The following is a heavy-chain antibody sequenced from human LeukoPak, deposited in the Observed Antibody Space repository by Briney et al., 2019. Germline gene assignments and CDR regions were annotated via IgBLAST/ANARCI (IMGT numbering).Heavy chain of an antibody. CDR1: GGTFSSYA. J-gene: IGHJ4*02. CDR2: IIPIFGTA. Sequence: ASVKVSCKASGGTFSSYAIGWVRQAPGQGLEWMGGIIPIFGTANYAQKFQGRVTITTDESTSTAYMELSSLRSEDTAVYYCARGRHSGSSSFDYWGQGTLVTVSS. CDR3: ARGRHSGSSSFDY. D-gene: IGHD5-12*01. V-gene: IGHV1-69*05.